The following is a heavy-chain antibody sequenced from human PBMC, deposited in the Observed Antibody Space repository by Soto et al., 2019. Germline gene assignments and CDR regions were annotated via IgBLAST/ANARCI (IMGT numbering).Heavy chain of an antibody. D-gene: IGHD3-10*01. J-gene: IGHJ4*02. CDR1: GGSISSGGYY. Sequence: SETLSLTCAVSGGSISSGGYYWSWIRQHPGKGLEWIGYIYYSGSTYYNPSLNSRVTISVDTSKNQFSLKVNSVTAADTAVYYCARESYYGSGATVVAYWGQGTLVTVSS. CDR3: ARESYYGSGATVVAY. CDR2: IYYSGST. V-gene: IGHV4-31*11.